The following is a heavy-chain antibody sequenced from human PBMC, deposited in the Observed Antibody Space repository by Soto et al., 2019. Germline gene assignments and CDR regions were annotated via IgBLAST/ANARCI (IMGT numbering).Heavy chain of an antibody. V-gene: IGHV3-23*01. CDR3: GYCSSTSLECWFDP. J-gene: IGHJ5*02. Sequence: PGGSLRLSCAASGFTFSSYAMSWVRQAPGKGLEWVSAISGSGGSTYYADSVKGRFTISRDNSKNTLYLQMNSLRAEDTAVYYSGYCSSTSLECWFDPWGQGTLVTVSS. CDR2: ISGSGGST. CDR1: GFTFSSYA. D-gene: IGHD2-2*01.